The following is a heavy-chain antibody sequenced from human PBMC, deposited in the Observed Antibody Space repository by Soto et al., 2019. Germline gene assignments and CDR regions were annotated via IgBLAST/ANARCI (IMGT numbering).Heavy chain of an antibody. Sequence: PSETLSLTCIVSGGSISTYFWTWIRQPLGKGLEWIGYIYYNGSTNYNPSLKSRVTISVDTSKNQFSLKLSSVTAADTAVYYCARGIDYWGQGTLVTVS. CDR2: IYYNGST. V-gene: IGHV4-59*01. CDR3: ARGIDY. J-gene: IGHJ4*02. CDR1: GGSISTYF.